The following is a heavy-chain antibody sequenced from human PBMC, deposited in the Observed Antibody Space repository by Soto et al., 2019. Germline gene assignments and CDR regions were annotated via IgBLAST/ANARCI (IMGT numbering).Heavy chain of an antibody. D-gene: IGHD2-2*01. CDR1: GYTFTGYY. Sequence: ASVKVSCKASGYTFTGYYMHWVRQAPGQGLEWMGWINPNSGGTNYAQKFQGWVTMTRDTSISTAYMELSRLRSDDTAVYYCARDGRALPAANLGRYYYYYMDVWGKGTTVTVSS. V-gene: IGHV1-2*04. CDR3: ARDGRALPAANLGRYYYYYMDV. CDR2: INPNSGGT. J-gene: IGHJ6*03.